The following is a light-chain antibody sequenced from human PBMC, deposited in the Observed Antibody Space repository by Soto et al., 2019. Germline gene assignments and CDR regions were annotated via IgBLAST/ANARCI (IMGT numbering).Light chain of an antibody. J-gene: IGKJ1*01. Sequence: VRTQSPATRAGPPVQGGTLSCRASKSVYSSLAWYQQKPGQAPRILIYSASSRATGIPDRFSGSGSGTDYTLTISRLEPEDFAVYYCQQYGYSFWTFGQGTKVDIK. CDR1: KSVYSS. CDR2: SAS. V-gene: IGKV3-20*01. CDR3: QQYGYSFWT.